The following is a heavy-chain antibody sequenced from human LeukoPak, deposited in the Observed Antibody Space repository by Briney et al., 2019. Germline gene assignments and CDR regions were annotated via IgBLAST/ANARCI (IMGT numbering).Heavy chain of an antibody. J-gene: IGHJ4*02. CDR2: ISSSSSYI. V-gene: IGHV3-21*01. CDR1: GFTFSSYA. Sequence: GGSLRLSCAASGFTFSSYAMSWVRQAPGKGLEWVSSISSSSSYIYYADSVKGRFTISRDNAKNSLYLQMNSLRAEDTAVYYCARLGSSWDYDYWGQGTLVTVSS. CDR3: ARLGSSWDYDY. D-gene: IGHD6-13*01.